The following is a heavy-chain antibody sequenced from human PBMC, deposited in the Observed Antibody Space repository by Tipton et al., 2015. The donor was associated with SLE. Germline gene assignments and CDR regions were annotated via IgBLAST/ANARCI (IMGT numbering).Heavy chain of an antibody. V-gene: IGHV4-31*02. CDR2: IYYSGGT. J-gene: IGHJ3*02. CDR1: GDSISSGAYY. Sequence: LRLSCTVSGDSISSGAYYWSWIRQHPGKGLEWIGHIYYSGGTYYNPSLKSRVTISLDTSKTQFSLKLNSVTAADTAVYYCAIDYGGNYRAYDIWGQGTVVTVSS. CDR3: AIDYGGNYRAYDI. D-gene: IGHD4/OR15-4a*01.